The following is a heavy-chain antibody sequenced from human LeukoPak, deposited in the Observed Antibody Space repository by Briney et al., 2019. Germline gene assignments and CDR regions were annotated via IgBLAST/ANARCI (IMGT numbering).Heavy chain of an antibody. CDR3: VRHTRRSPGDY. J-gene: IGHJ4*02. CDR2: IRDDGSDK. V-gene: IGHV3-7*01. D-gene: IGHD1-26*01. Sequence: PGGSLRLSCAASGFTFSSYWMTWVRQAPGKGLEWMANIRDDGSDKYYVDPVKGRFTISRDNAQNTLLLQMDSLRVEDTAVYYCVRHTRRSPGDYWGQGTLVTVST. CDR1: GFTFSSYW.